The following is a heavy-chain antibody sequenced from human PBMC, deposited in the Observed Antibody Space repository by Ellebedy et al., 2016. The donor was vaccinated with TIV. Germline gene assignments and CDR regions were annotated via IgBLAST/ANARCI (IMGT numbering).Heavy chain of an antibody. V-gene: IGHV5-51*01. D-gene: IGHD3-22*01. Sequence: GESLKISCKGSGYSFTSYWIGWVRQMPGKGLEWMGIIYPGDSDTRYSPSFQGQVTISADKSISTAYLQWSSLKASDTAMYYCATLGITMIGSNWFDPWGQGTLVTVSS. CDR3: ATLGITMIGSNWFDP. CDR1: GYSFTSYW. J-gene: IGHJ5*02. CDR2: IYPGDSDT.